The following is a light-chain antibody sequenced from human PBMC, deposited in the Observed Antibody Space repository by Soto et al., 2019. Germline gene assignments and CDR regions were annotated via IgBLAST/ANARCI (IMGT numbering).Light chain of an antibody. CDR1: QSIASY. V-gene: IGKV1-39*01. CDR2: AAS. J-gene: IGKJ4*01. Sequence: DLQMTQSPFSLSASVGDTVTITCRASQSIASYLNWYQQKPGKAPKLLIYAASNLQSGVPSRFSGSRSGTDFTLIISPLQPEDFATYYCQQSFSTPLTFGGGTKVDIK. CDR3: QQSFSTPLT.